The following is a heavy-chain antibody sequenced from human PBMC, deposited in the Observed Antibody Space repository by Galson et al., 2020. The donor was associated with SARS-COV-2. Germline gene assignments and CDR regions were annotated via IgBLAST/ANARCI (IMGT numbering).Heavy chain of an antibody. Sequence: GSLRLSCAASGFTFRSYTMNWVRQAPGKGLECVSSISSSSTFIYYADSVKGRFSISRDNAKNSLYLQMNSLRAEDTAVYYCARDVTIFGVVRDWGQGTLVTVSS. D-gene: IGHD3-3*01. CDR2: ISSSSTFI. CDR1: GFTFRSYT. CDR3: ARDVTIFGVVRD. J-gene: IGHJ4*02. V-gene: IGHV3-21*01.